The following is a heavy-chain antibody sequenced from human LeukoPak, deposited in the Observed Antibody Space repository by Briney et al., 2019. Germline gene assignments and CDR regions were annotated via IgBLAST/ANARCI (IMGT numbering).Heavy chain of an antibody. J-gene: IGHJ3*02. CDR3: AREGVQTTVDAFDI. CDR1: GFTLKIYP. CDR2: ISHDGSDK. D-gene: IGHD4-17*01. V-gene: IGHV3-30*04. Sequence: GWFLRLSCAASGFTLKIYPMHWVRQAPGKGLEWLSVISHDGSDKNNADSVKGRFIISRDNSKNTIYLQLNSLRPEDTAMYYCAREGVQTTVDAFDIWGLGTMVIVSS.